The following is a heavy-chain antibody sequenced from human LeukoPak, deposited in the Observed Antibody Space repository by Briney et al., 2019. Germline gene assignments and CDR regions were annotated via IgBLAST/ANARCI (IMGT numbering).Heavy chain of an antibody. CDR3: ASRDGYNIPWYFDL. CDR2: IYYSGST. J-gene: IGHJ2*01. V-gene: IGHV4-59*08. Sequence: SETLSLTCTVSGGSISSYYWSWIRQPPGKGLEWIGYIYYSGSTNYNPSLKSRVTISVDTSKNQFSLKLSSVTAADTAVYYCASRDGYNIPWYFDLWGRGTLVTVSS. CDR1: GGSISSYY. D-gene: IGHD5-24*01.